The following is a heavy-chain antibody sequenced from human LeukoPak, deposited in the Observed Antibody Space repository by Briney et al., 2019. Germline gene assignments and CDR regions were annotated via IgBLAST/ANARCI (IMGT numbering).Heavy chain of an antibody. Sequence: ASVKVSCKTSGYTFSGYYMHWVRQAPGQGLEWMGRINPQIGDTNYAQKFQGRVTMTKDTSITTAYMELSSLRSEDTAVYYCARSITIFGVVISRYYGMDVWGQGTTVTVSS. J-gene: IGHJ6*02. D-gene: IGHD3-3*01. CDR3: ARSITIFGVVISRYYGMDV. CDR2: INPQIGDT. CDR1: GYTFSGYY. V-gene: IGHV1-2*06.